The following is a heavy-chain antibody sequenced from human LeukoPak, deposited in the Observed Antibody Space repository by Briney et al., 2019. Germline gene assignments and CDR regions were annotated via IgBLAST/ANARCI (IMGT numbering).Heavy chain of an antibody. CDR3: VLVGYSYGYYFDY. V-gene: IGHV3-53*01. Sequence: GGSLRLSCAASGFTVSSNYMSWVRQAPGKGLEWVSVIYSGGSTYYADSVKGRFTISRDNSKNTLYFQMNSLRAEDTAVYYCVLVGYSYGYYFDYWGQGTLVTVSS. D-gene: IGHD5-18*01. CDR1: GFTVSSNY. CDR2: IYSGGST. J-gene: IGHJ4*02.